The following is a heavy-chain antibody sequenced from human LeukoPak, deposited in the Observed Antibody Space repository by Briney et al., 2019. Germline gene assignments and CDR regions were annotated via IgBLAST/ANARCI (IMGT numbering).Heavy chain of an antibody. J-gene: IGHJ3*02. CDR1: GFTFSSYA. Sequence: GGSLRLSCAASGFTFSSYAMHWVRQAPGKGLGWVAVISYDGSNKYYADSGKGRFTISRDNSKNTLYRQMNSLRADDTAVYYCARAPPDFDAFDIWGQGTMVTVSS. CDR2: ISYDGSNK. D-gene: IGHD3/OR15-3a*01. CDR3: ARAPPDFDAFDI. V-gene: IGHV3-30*04.